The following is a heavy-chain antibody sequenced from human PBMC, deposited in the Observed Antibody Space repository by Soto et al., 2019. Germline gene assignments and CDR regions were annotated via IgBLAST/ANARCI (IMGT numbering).Heavy chain of an antibody. CDR3: AKLITLVRGVIMDAFDI. CDR2: ISYDGNNK. D-gene: IGHD3-10*01. CDR1: GFTFSSYD. V-gene: IGHV3-30*18. Sequence: GGSLRLSCAASGFTFSSYDIHWVRQAPGKGLEWVALISYDGNNKYYADSVKGRFTISRDNSKNTLYLQMNSLRAEDTAVYYCAKLITLVRGVIMDAFDIWGQGTMVTVSS. J-gene: IGHJ3*02.